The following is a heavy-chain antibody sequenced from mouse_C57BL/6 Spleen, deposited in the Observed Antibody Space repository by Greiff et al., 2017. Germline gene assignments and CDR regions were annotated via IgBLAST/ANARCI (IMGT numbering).Heavy chain of an antibody. CDR3: ARGGSSGDWFAY. J-gene: IGHJ3*01. V-gene: IGHV1-52*01. CDR2: IDPSDSET. Sequence: QVQLQQPGAELVRPGSSVKLSCKASGYTFTSYWMHWVKQRPIQGLEWIGNIDPSDSETHYNQKFKDKATLTVDKSSSTAYMQLSSLTSEDSAVYYCARGGSSGDWFAYWGQGTLVTVSA. D-gene: IGHD3-2*02. CDR1: GYTFTSYW.